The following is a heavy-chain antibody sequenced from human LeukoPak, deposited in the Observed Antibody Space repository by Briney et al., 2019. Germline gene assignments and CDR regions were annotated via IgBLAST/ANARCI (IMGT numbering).Heavy chain of an antibody. CDR1: GGSISSHY. Sequence: SETLSLTCTVSGGSISSHYWSWIRQPAGKGLEWIGHMYISGGTDYNPSLKSRVTMSVETSKNQFSLKLSSVTAADTAVYYCAREVRTGYWPHVHYYYYMDVWGKGTTVTVSS. J-gene: IGHJ6*03. CDR2: MYISGGT. V-gene: IGHV4-4*07. D-gene: IGHD3/OR15-3a*01. CDR3: AREVRTGYWPHVHYYYYMDV.